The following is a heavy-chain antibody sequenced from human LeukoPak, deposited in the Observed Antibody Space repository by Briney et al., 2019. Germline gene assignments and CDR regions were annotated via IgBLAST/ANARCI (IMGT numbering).Heavy chain of an antibody. CDR3: GMSGDRVPLQDDVFDV. J-gene: IGHJ3*01. V-gene: IGHV5-51*01. D-gene: IGHD1-26*01. CDR1: GYSFTSYC. CDR2: IYPGDSGP. Sequence: GESLKISCKVSGYSFTSYCISWVRQMPGKGLEWMGIIYPGDSGPTYSPSFQGQVTISVDKSISTAYLQWSSLQASDTAMYYCGMSGDRVPLQDDVFDVWGQGTMVTVST.